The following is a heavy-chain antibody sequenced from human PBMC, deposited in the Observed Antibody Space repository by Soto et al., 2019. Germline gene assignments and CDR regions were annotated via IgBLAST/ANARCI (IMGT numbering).Heavy chain of an antibody. D-gene: IGHD6-13*01. Sequence: GGSLRLSCAASGCTFRSSTMNWVRQAPGKGLEWVSTISSNSAYIYYTDALRGRFTISRDNAKNSLHLQMNSLRAEDTAVYYYTRDASRDSSARGWFDPWGPGTLVTVSS. CDR1: GCTFRSST. CDR3: TRDASRDSSARGWFDP. J-gene: IGHJ5*02. V-gene: IGHV3-21*01. CDR2: ISSNSAYI.